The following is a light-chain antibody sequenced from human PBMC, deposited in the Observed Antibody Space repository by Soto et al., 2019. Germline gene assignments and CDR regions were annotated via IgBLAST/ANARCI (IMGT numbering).Light chain of an antibody. CDR3: QSYDDSLSVHYV. CDR1: HSQTGATYY. J-gene: IGLJ1*01. CDR2: GNT. V-gene: IGLV1-40*01. Sequence: QSVLAQPPPLSGAPGQRVTLSCPGGHSQTGATYYVQWFPPLPGTTPQLPLYGNTDRPSGVPDRFSGSKSATSASLAITGLQADDEADYYCQSYDDSLSVHYVFGTGTKVTAL.